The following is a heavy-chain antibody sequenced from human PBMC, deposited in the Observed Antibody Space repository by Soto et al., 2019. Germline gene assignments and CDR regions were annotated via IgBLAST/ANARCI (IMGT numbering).Heavy chain of an antibody. CDR1: GGSISSGAYS. V-gene: IGHV4-30-2*01. CDR2: ISHSGST. Sequence: QLQLQESGSGLVKPSQTLSLTCAVSGGSISSGAYSWNWIRQPPGKGLEWIGHISHSGSTLYNPSLKSRVTISVDRSKNQFSLKLSSVTAADTAVYYCVRGETTSRQLMKQRYWFDSWGQGTLVTVSS. D-gene: IGHD1-7*01. CDR3: VRGETTSRQLMKQRYWFDS. J-gene: IGHJ5*01.